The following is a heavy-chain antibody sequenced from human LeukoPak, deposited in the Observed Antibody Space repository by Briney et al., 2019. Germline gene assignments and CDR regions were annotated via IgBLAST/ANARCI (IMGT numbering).Heavy chain of an antibody. D-gene: IGHD4-23*01. CDR1: GGSISSYY. CDR2: IYYSGST. J-gene: IGHJ4*02. V-gene: IGHV4-59*01. Sequence: SEALSLTCTVSGGSISSYYWSWIRQPPGKGLEWIGYIYYSGSTNYNPSLKSRVTISVDTSKNQFSLKLSSVTAADTAVYYCARASYGGYFDYWGQGTLVTVSS. CDR3: ARASYGGYFDY.